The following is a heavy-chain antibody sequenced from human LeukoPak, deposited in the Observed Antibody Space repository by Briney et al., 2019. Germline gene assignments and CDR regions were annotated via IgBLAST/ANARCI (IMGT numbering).Heavy chain of an antibody. CDR1: GGSFSGYY. CDR2: INHSGST. CDR3: ARAFTSGERWFDP. J-gene: IGHJ5*02. V-gene: IGHV4-34*01. D-gene: IGHD3-10*01. Sequence: SETLSLTCAAYGGSFSGYYWSWIRQPPGKGLEWIGEINHSGSTNYNPSLKSRVTISVDTSKNQFSLKLSSVTAADTAVYYCARAFTSGERWFDPWGQGTLVTVSS.